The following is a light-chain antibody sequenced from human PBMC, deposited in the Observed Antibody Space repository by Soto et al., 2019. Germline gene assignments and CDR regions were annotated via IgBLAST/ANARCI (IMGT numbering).Light chain of an antibody. J-gene: IGLJ1*01. CDR2: EVS. CDR1: SSDVGRYNY. V-gene: IGLV2-14*01. Sequence: QSVRTQPASVSGSPGQSITISCTGTSSDVGRYNYVSWYQLHPGKAPKLIIYEVSNRPSGVSYRFSGSKSGNTASLTISGLQAEDEADYCCSSYTSSTAYVFGTGTKVTVL. CDR3: SSYTSSTAYV.